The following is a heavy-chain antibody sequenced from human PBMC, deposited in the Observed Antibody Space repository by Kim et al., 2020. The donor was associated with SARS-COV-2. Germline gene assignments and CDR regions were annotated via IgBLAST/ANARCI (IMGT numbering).Heavy chain of an antibody. V-gene: IGHV3-23*01. CDR2: ISGSGGST. CDR3: AKVPGYSSGWYYLDY. D-gene: IGHD6-19*01. J-gene: IGHJ4*02. CDR1: GFTFSSYA. Sequence: GGSLRLSCAASGFTFSSYAMSWVRQAPGKGLEWVSAISGSGGSTYYADSVKGRFTISRDNSKNTLYLQMNSLRAEDTAVYYCAKVPGYSSGWYYLDYWGQGTLVTVSS.